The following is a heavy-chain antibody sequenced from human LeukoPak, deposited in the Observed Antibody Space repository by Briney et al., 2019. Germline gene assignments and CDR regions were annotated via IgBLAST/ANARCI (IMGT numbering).Heavy chain of an antibody. CDR1: GYTFTGYY. V-gene: IGHV1-2*02. CDR3: VRDSGMVHRGALDY. CDR2: INPNSGGT. J-gene: IGHJ4*02. D-gene: IGHD2-15*01. Sequence: ASVKVSCKASGYTFTGYYMHWVRQAPGQGLEWMGWINPNSGGTNYAQKFQGRVTMTRDTSISTAYMELSRLRSDDTAVYYCVRDSGMVHRGALDYWGQGTLVTVSS.